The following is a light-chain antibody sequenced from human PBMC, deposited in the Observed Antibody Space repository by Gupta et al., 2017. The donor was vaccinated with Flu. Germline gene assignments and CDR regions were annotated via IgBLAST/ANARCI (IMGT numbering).Light chain of an antibody. CDR3: QVWDSNTHVL. J-gene: IGLJ2*01. CDR1: RLGDKY. V-gene: IGLV3-1*01. CDR2: QDR. Sequence: SYELIQPPSVSVSPGQTASITCSGDRLGDKYACWYQQKPGQSPVLVIYQDRKRPSGIPERFSGSKSGNTATLTISGTQAMDEADYYCQVWDSNTHVLFGGGIKLTVL.